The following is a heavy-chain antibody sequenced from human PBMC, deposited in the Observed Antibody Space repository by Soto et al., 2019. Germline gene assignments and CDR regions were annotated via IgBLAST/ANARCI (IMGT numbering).Heavy chain of an antibody. Sequence: QVQLVQSGGELKKPGASVKVSCKASGYTFTNYAISWVRQAPGRGLEWMGWVNTYNGNPNYAQIFQGRVIMTTDTSTGTAYRELRSLKSVDSAIYYCARDSQYSTSWQRFDSWGQGTLVTVSS. CDR1: GYTFTNYA. D-gene: IGHD6-13*01. J-gene: IGHJ4*02. V-gene: IGHV1-18*01. CDR2: VNTYNGNP. CDR3: ARDSQYSTSWQRFDS.